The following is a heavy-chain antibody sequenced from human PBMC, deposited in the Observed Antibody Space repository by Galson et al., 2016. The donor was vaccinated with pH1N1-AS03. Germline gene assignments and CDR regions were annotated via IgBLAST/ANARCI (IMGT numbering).Heavy chain of an antibody. CDR1: GFNFSASA. V-gene: IGHV3-73*01. Sequence: SLRLSCAASGFNFSASAMHRVRQTPGKGLEWIGRIRAKAYNYATEYAAPVRGRFTISKDDSKNTAFLQMNSLKIEDTAVYYCTRHPRSATGGLGGFDPWGQGTLVTVSS. CDR2: IRAKAYNYAT. CDR3: TRHPRSATGGLGGFDP. D-gene: IGHD3-16*01. J-gene: IGHJ5*02.